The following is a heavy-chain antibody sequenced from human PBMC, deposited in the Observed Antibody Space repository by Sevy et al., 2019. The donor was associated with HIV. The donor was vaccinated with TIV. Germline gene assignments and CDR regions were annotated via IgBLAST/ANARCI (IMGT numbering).Heavy chain of an antibody. CDR2: FDPEDGET. V-gene: IGHV1-24*01. D-gene: IGHD2-2*01. Sequence: ASVKVSCKVSGYTLTELPMHWVRQAPGKGLEWMGGFDPEDGETIYAQKFQGRVTMTEDTSTDTAYMELSSLRSEDTAVYYGATGVVVPAATDYWGQGTLVTVSS. J-gene: IGHJ4*02. CDR3: ATGVVVPAATDY. CDR1: GYTLTELP.